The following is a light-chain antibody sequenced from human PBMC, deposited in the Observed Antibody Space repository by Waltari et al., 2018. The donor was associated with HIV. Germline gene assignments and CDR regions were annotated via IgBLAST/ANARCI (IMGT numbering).Light chain of an antibody. Sequence: DIQMPQSPSSLSASVGHRVTVTCLPSQGISNSLAWYQQKPGKAPELLLYETSRLQSGVPSRFSGSGSGTDFTLTISSLQPDDFASYYCQQYYSTPRTFGQGTKVEIK. CDR2: ETS. CDR3: QQYYSTPRT. J-gene: IGKJ1*01. V-gene: IGKV1-NL1*01. CDR1: QGISNS.